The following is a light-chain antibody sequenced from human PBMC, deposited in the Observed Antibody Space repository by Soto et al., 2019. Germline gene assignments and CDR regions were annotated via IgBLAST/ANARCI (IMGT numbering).Light chain of an antibody. CDR2: SAS. V-gene: IGKV1-39*01. J-gene: IGKJ4*01. CDR3: QQGYSTPPT. Sequence: DIQMTQSPSSLSASVGDRVTITCRASQTISNYLGWYQQKPGKAPNLLIYSASRLQSGVPSRFSGSGSGTDFTLTISSLQPEDFATYYCQQGYSTPPTFGGGTKVEI. CDR1: QTISNY.